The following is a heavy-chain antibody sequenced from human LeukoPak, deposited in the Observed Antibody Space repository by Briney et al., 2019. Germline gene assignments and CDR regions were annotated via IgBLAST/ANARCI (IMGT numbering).Heavy chain of an antibody. J-gene: IGHJ4*02. CDR2: IYYSGTT. Sequence: SETLSLTCTVSGGSISNYYGSWIRQPPGKGLEWIGYIYYSGTTNYNPSLKSRVTISVDTSKNQFSLKLSSVTAADTAVYYCARERGGNYDFWDYFDYWGQGTLVTVSS. D-gene: IGHD3-3*01. CDR3: ARERGGNYDFWDYFDY. V-gene: IGHV4-59*12. CDR1: GGSISNYY.